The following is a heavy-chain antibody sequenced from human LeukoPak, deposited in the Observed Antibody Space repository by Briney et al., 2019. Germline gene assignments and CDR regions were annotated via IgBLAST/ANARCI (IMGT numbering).Heavy chain of an antibody. CDR2: IIPIFGTA. J-gene: IGHJ3*02. CDR1: GGTFSSYA. Sequence: SVKVSCKASGGTFSSYAISWVRQAPGQGLEWMGGIIPIFGTANYAQKFQGRVTITTDESTSTAYMELSSPRSEDTAVYYCARGALAYCGGDCYSRDAFDIWGQGTMVTVSS. V-gene: IGHV1-69*05. D-gene: IGHD2-21*01. CDR3: ARGALAYCGGDCYSRDAFDI.